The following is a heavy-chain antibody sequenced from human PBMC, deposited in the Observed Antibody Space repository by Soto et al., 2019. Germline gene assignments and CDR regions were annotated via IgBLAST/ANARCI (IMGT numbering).Heavy chain of an antibody. V-gene: IGHV4-59*01. J-gene: IGHJ6*02. CDR3: ARQLPPYYYYAMDV. CDR1: GVTISSYY. D-gene: IGHD2-2*01. Sequence: SETLSLTCTVSGVTISSYYWSWIRKTPGKGLELIGYIYYNGSRNYNPSLKSRLTISIDTSKSQFSLLLSSVTAADTAVYYCARQLPPYYYYAMDVWGQGTTVTVSS. CDR2: IYYNGSR.